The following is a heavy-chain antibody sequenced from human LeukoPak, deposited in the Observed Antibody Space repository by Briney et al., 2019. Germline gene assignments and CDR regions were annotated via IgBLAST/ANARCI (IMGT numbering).Heavy chain of an antibody. D-gene: IGHD2-15*01. CDR3: VTSGCSGATCYFYFDY. Sequence: PGGSLRLSCAASGFTFSSYAMSWVRQAPGKGLEWVSSINYSGTNMYYADSVKGRFTISRDNAKNSLFLQMNSLRPEDTAVYYCVTSGCSGATCYFYFDYWGQGTLVTVSS. J-gene: IGHJ4*02. CDR1: GFTFSSYA. V-gene: IGHV3-21*01. CDR2: INYSGTNM.